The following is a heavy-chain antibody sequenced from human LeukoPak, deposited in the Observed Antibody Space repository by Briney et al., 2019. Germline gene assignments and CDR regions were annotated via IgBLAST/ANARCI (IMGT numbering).Heavy chain of an antibody. J-gene: IGHJ4*02. D-gene: IGHD5-12*01. CDR2: ISGSGGST. CDR1: GFIFSSYA. CDR3: AKTREGVVATTSDY. V-gene: IGHV3-23*01. Sequence: SGGSLRLSCAASGFIFSSYAMSWVRQAPGKGLEWVSVISGSGGSTYYADSVKGRFTISRDNSKNTLYLQMNSLRVEDTAVYYCAKTREGVVATTSDYWGQGTLVTVSS.